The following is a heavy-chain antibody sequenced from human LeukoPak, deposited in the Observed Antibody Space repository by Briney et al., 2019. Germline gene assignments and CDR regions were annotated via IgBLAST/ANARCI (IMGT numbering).Heavy chain of an antibody. D-gene: IGHD2-2*01. J-gene: IGHJ4*02. Sequence: PGGSLRLSCAASGFTFSSYWMTWVRQAPGKGLEWVANIKQDGSEKYYVDSVKGRFTISRDNAKNSLYLQMNSLRAEDTAVYYCARGPYCSSTSCRPFDYWGQGTLVTVSS. CDR1: GFTFSSYW. V-gene: IGHV3-7*01. CDR3: ARGPYCSSTSCRPFDY. CDR2: IKQDGSEK.